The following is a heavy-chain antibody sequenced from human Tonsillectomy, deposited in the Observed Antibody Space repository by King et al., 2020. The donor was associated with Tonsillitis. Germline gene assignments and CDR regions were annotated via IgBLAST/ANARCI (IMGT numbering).Heavy chain of an antibody. CDR2: ISYDGTHK. J-gene: IGHJ4*02. V-gene: IGHV3-30-3*01. Sequence: VQLVESGGGVVQPGRSLRLSCAASGFTFSCYAMHWVRQAPGKGLEWVAVISYDGTHKYYADSVKGRFTISRDTSKNTLWLQMSSLRGEDTAVYYCARDETAAGPDFSLDYWGQGTLVTVSS. D-gene: IGHD6-13*01. CDR3: ARDETAAGPDFSLDY. CDR1: GFTFSCYA.